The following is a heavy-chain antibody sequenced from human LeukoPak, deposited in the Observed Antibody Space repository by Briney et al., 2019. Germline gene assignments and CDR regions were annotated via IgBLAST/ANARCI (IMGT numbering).Heavy chain of an antibody. CDR2: IIPIFGTA. Sequence: GASVKVSCKASGGTFSSYAISWVRQAPGQGLEWMGGIIPIFGTANYAQKFQGRVTITTDESTSTAYMELSSLRSEDTAVYYCAREPVNGDYTNDYWGQGTLVTVSS. V-gene: IGHV1-69*05. CDR3: AREPVNGDYTNDY. CDR1: GGTFSSYA. J-gene: IGHJ4*02. D-gene: IGHD4-17*01.